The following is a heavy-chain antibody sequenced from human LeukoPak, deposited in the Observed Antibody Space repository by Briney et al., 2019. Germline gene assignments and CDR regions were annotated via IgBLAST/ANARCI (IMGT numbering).Heavy chain of an antibody. CDR3: ARDYDLDIVVVPAALDY. Sequence: GASVKVSCKASGYTFTGYYMHWVRQPPGQGLEWMGWINPNSGGTNYAQKFQGRVTMTRDTSISTSYMELSRLRSDDTAVYYCARDYDLDIVVVPAALDYWGQGTLVTVSS. V-gene: IGHV1-2*02. J-gene: IGHJ4*02. CDR2: INPNSGGT. D-gene: IGHD2-2*03. CDR1: GYTFTGYY.